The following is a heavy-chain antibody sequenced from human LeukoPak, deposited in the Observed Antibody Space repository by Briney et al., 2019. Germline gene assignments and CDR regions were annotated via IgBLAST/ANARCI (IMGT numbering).Heavy chain of an antibody. CDR1: GFTVSSNY. CDR3: AREAPYYHEGAFDI. V-gene: IGHV3-53*01. CDR2: IYSGGST. Sequence: GGSLRLSCAASGFTVSSNYMSWVRQAPGKGLEWVSVIYSGGSTYYADSVKGRFTISRDNSKNTLYLQMNSLRAEDTAVYYCAREAPYYHEGAFDIWGQGTMVTVSS. J-gene: IGHJ3*02. D-gene: IGHD3-10*01.